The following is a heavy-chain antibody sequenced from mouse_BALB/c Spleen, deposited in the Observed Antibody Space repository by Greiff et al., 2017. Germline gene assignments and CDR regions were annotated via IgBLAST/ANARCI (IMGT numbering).Heavy chain of an antibody. CDR2: IYPGDGAT. CDR1: GYTFTRYW. CDR3: ARRGHWYFDV. J-gene: IGHJ1*01. Sequence: SGAELARPGASVKLSCKASGYTFTRYWMQWVKQRPGQGLEWIGAIYPGDGATRYTQKFKGKATLTADKSSSTAYMQLSSLASEDSAVYYCARRGHWYFDVWGAGTTVTVSS. V-gene: IGHV1-87*01.